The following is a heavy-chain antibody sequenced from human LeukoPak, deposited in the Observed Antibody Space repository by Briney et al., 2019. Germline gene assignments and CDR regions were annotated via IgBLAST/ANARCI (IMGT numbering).Heavy chain of an antibody. CDR3: ARARRRSGIAVPLPAFDY. Sequence: SETLSLTCAVYGGSFSGYYWSWIRRPPGKGLEWIGEINHSGSTNYNPSLKSRVTISVDTSKNQFSLKLSSVTAADTAVYYCARARRRSGIAVPLPAFDYWGQGTLVTVSS. V-gene: IGHV4-34*01. CDR2: INHSGST. J-gene: IGHJ4*02. CDR1: GGSFSGYY. D-gene: IGHD6-19*01.